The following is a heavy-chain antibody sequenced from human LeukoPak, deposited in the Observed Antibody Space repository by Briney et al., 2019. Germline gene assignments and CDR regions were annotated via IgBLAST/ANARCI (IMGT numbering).Heavy chain of an antibody. CDR3: ARVDYYYDSSGYYYYFDY. J-gene: IGHJ4*02. D-gene: IGHD3-22*01. CDR1: GFTFSSYW. CDR2: INSDGSST. V-gene: IGHV3-74*01. Sequence: PGGSLRLSCAASGFTFSSYWMHWVRQAPGKGLVCVLRINSDGSSTSYADSVKGRFTISRDNAKNTLYLQMNSLRAEDTAVYYCARVDYYYDSSGYYYYFDYWGQGTLVTVSS.